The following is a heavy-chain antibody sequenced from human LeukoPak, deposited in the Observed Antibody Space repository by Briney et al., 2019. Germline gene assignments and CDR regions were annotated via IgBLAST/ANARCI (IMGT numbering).Heavy chain of an antibody. CDR1: GGSISSYY. D-gene: IGHD3-10*01. J-gene: IGHJ4*02. CDR3: ARAYYYGPRSYGFDY. Sequence: PSETLSLTCTVSGGSISSYYWSWIRQPPGKGLEWIGYIYYSGSTNYNPSLKSRVTISVDTSKNQFSLNLSSVTAADTAVYYCARAYYYGPRSYGFDYWGQGTLVPVSS. CDR2: IYYSGST. V-gene: IGHV4-59*01.